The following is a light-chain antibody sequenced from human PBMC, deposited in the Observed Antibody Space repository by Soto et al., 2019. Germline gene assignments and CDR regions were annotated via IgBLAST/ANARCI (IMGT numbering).Light chain of an antibody. J-gene: IGLJ1*01. CDR2: DAS. V-gene: IGLV2-14*03. Sequence: QSLLTQPACVSTSPGQSITISCIGTYSDIGGYKHVSWYQQHPGKAPKLIIYDASNRPSGISNRFSASKSGDTASLTISGLQADDEADYYCSSYTSSTSLLIFGAGTKVTVL. CDR3: SSYTSSTSLLI. CDR1: YSDIGGYKH.